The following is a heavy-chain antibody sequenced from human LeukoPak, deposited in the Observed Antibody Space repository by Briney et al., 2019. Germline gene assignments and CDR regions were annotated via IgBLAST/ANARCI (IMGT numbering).Heavy chain of an antibody. J-gene: IGHJ4*02. CDR3: ARCGAAVTTHFSH. Sequence: ASVKVSCKASGYSFSIYGITWARQAAGQGLEYLGWISASDGITNYAQKVQDRVTMTTDTSTSTAYLELRSLRSEDTAVYYCARCGAAVTTHFSHWGQGTLVTVSS. D-gene: IGHD4-17*01. CDR2: ISASDGIT. V-gene: IGHV1-18*01. CDR1: GYSFSIYG.